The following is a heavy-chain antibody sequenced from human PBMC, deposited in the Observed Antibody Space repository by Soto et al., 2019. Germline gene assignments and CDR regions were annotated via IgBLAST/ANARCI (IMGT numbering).Heavy chain of an antibody. V-gene: IGHV1-8*01. CDR1: GYTFTSYD. CDR2: MNPNSGNT. Sequence: QVQLVQSGAEVKKPGASVKVSCKASGYTFTSYDINWVRQATGQGLEWMGWMNPNSGNTGYAQKFQGRVTMTSNTSISKAYMELSSLRSEDTAVYYCARGARIVLVPDYYCGMDVWGQGTTVTVSS. D-gene: IGHD2-2*01. J-gene: IGHJ6*02. CDR3: ARGARIVLVPDYYCGMDV.